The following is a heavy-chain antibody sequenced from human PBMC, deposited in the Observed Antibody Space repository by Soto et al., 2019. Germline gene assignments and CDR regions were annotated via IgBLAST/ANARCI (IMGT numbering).Heavy chain of an antibody. V-gene: IGHV3-23*01. Sequence: EVQLLESGGGLVQPGGSLRLSCAASGFTFSSYAMSWVRQAPGKGLEWVSAISGSGGSTYYADSVKGRFTISRDNSKNTLDLQMNSLRADDTAVYYCAKDLYYGSGSSNWFDPWGQGTLVTVSS. J-gene: IGHJ5*02. CDR2: ISGSGGST. CDR1: GFTFSSYA. D-gene: IGHD3-10*01. CDR3: AKDLYYGSGSSNWFDP.